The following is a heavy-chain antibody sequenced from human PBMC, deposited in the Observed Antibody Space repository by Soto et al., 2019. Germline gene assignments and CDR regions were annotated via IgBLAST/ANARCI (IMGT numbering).Heavy chain of an antibody. V-gene: IGHV3-23*01. J-gene: IGHJ4*02. D-gene: IGHD3-22*01. CDR3: AKGPYGGSGYYYDFWSHCCY. CDR1: GFTFSSYA. CDR2: ISGSGGST. Sequence: GGSMRLSCAASGFTFSSYAMSWVRQAPGKGLEWVSVISGSGGSTYYADSVKGRFTISRDNSKNTLYLQMNSLRAEDTAVYYCAKGPYGGSGYYYDFWSHCCYWGQGPL.